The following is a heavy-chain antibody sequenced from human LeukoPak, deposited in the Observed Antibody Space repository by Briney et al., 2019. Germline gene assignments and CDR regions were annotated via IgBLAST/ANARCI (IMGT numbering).Heavy chain of an antibody. D-gene: IGHD3-9*01. CDR3: AREHYDILTDYYNEWDYYGMDV. J-gene: IGHJ6*02. CDR2: ISAYNGKT. V-gene: IGHV1-18*01. Sequence: ASVKVSCKASGYTFTSYGISWVRQAPGQGLEWMGWISAYNGKTNYAQKFQGRVTMTTGTPTSTAYMELRSLRSDDTAVYYCAREHYDILTDYYNEWDYYGMDVWGQGTTVTVSS. CDR1: GYTFTSYG.